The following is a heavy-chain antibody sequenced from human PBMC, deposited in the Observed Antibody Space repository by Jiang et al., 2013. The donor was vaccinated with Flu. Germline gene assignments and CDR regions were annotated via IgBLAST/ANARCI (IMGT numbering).Heavy chain of an antibody. D-gene: IGHD3-10*01. J-gene: IGHJ6*03. CDR3: ASLYGSGSYYYYMDV. V-gene: IGHV3-23*01. CDR1: YA. CDR2: ISGSGGST. Sequence: YAMSWVRPGVQGRGLEWVSAISGSGGSTYYADSVKGRFTISRDNSKNTLYLQMNSLRAEDTAVYYCASLYGSGSYYYYMDVWGKGTTVTVSS.